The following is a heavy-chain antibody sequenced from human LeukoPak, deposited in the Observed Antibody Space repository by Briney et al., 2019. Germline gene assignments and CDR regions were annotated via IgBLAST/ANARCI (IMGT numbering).Heavy chain of an antibody. J-gene: IGHJ4*02. CDR1: GFTFSSYS. D-gene: IGHD6-13*01. CDR3: ARALAAAGGFDY. CDR2: ISSSSSYI. Sequence: GGSLRLSCAASGFTFSSYSMNWVRQAPGKGLEWVSSISSSSSYIYYADSVKGRFTISRDNAKNSLYLQMNSLRAEDTAVCYCARALAAAGGFDYWGQGTLVTVSS. V-gene: IGHV3-21*01.